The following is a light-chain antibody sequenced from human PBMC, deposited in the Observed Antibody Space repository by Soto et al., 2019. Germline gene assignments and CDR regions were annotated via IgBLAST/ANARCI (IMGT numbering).Light chain of an antibody. Sequence: QSALTQPASVSGSPGQSITISCTGTSSDVGSYNYVSWYQQHPGKAPKLMIYDVSDRPSGVSDRFSGSKSGNTASLTISGLQAEDEAVYYCSSYARNRDVLFGGGTKLTVL. CDR3: SSYARNRDVL. J-gene: IGLJ2*01. CDR1: SSDVGSYNY. CDR2: DVS. V-gene: IGLV2-14*03.